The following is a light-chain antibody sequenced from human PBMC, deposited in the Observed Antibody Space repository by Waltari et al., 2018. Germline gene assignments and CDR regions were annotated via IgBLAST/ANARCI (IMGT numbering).Light chain of an antibody. CDR1: QNIGRY. J-gene: IGKJ1*01. CDR2: EAS. V-gene: IGKV3-20*01. Sequence: IVLTQSPGTLSLSPGESATPSCRASQNIGRYLGWYQQQPGQAPRLLIYEASRRATGIPDRFSGSGSGTDFSLTISRLEPEDFAVYYCQNHERLPATFGQGTKVEIK. CDR3: QNHERLPAT.